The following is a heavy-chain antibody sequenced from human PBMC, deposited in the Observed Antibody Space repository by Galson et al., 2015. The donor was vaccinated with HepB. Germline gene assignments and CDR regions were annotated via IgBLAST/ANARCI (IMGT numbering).Heavy chain of an antibody. CDR3: AKWERYSRGHGGW. D-gene: IGHD6-19*01. V-gene: IGHV3-23*01. CDR2: ISGSGGST. Sequence: SLRLSCAASGFTFSSYAMSWVRQAPGKGLEWVSAISGSGGSTYYSDSVKGRFTISRDNSKNTLYLQMNSLRAEDTAVYYCAKWERYSRGHGGWWGQGTLVTVSS. J-gene: IGHJ4*02. CDR1: GFTFSSYA.